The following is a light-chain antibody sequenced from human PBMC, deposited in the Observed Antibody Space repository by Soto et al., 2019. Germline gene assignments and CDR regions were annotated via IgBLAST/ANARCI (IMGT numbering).Light chain of an antibody. CDR2: DVS. CDR3: SSSTSSLYV. V-gene: IGLV2-14*01. J-gene: IGLJ1*01. CDR1: SSDVGGYNY. Sequence: QSVLTQPASVSGSPGQSITISCTGTSSDVGGYNYVSWYQQHPGKAPKLMIYDVSNRPSGVSNRFSGSKSGNTASLTISGLLAEDEADYYCSSSTSSLYVFGTGTKVTV.